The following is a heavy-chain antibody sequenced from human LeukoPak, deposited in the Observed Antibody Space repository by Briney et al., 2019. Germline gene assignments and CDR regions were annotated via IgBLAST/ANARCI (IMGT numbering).Heavy chain of an antibody. Sequence: PSETLSLTCIVSGGSVSSGCYYWSWIRQPPGKGLEWIGYIYYGGSTNYSPSLKSRVTISVDTSKNQFSLKLSSVTAADTAVYYCARAYSSGWNGEFDYWGQGTLVTVSS. CDR2: IYYGGST. D-gene: IGHD6-19*01. J-gene: IGHJ4*02. V-gene: IGHV4-61*01. CDR3: ARAYSSGWNGEFDY. CDR1: GGSVSSGCYY.